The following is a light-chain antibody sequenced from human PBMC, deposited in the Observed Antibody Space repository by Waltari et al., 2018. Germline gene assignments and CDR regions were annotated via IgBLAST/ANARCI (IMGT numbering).Light chain of an antibody. V-gene: IGKV1-5*03. J-gene: IGKJ3*01. Sequence: DIQMTQSPSTLSPSVGDRVTITCRASQSLGTWLAWYQQKPGKVPKLLIYKASSLDTGVPSRFSGSGSGTEFTLTISSLRPDDFATYYCQQYNSDLGVTFGPGTKVDIK. CDR3: QQYNSDLGVT. CDR1: QSLGTW. CDR2: KAS.